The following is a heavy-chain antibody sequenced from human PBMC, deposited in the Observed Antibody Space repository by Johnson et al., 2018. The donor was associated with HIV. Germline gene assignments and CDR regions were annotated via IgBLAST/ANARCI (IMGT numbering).Heavy chain of an antibody. D-gene: IGHD3-22*01. V-gene: IGHV3-30*18. CDR2: ISSDASNN. CDR3: AKAREYDSTGHDAFDI. J-gene: IGHJ3*02. CDR1: GFTFRSYC. Sequence: QVQLVESGGGVVQPGGPLRLSCAASGFTFRSYCMPWVRQAPGKGLEWVAVISSDASNNYYADSVKGPSTLSRDNSKNTLYLQVTSLRAEDTAVYYCAKAREYDSTGHDAFDIWGQGTMVTVSS.